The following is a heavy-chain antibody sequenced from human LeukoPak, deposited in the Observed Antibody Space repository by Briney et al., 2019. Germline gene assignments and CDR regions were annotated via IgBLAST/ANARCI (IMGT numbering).Heavy chain of an antibody. CDR2: IYYSGST. J-gene: IGHJ4*02. CDR1: GGSISSSSYY. CDR3: ARGPRYHYYDSSGYYYY. Sequence: SETLSLTCTVSGGSISSSSYYWGWIRQPPGKGLEWIGSIYYSGSTYYNPSLKRRVTISVDTSKNQFSLKLSSVTAADTAVYYCARGPRYHYYDSSGYYYYWGQGTLVTVST. D-gene: IGHD3-22*01. V-gene: IGHV4-39*01.